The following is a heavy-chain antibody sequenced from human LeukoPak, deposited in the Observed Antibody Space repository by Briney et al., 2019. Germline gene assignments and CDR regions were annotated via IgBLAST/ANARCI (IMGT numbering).Heavy chain of an antibody. D-gene: IGHD3-10*01. Sequence: ASVKVSCKASGYTFSNYAMHWVRQAPGQRLEWMGWINAGNGNTKYSQEFQGRVTITRDTSAGTAYMDLSSLRFEDTAIYYCASDYVSGSYSKYYYYYMDVWGEGTTVTIFS. CDR3: ASDYVSGSYSKYYYYYMDV. V-gene: IGHV1-3*03. J-gene: IGHJ6*03. CDR1: GYTFSNYA. CDR2: INAGNGNT.